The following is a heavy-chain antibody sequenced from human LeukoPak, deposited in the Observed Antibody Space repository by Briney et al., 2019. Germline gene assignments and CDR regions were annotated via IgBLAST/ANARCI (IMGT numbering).Heavy chain of an antibody. D-gene: IGHD3-22*01. J-gene: IGHJ4*02. CDR2: INPNSGGT. Sequence: ASVKVSCKASGYTFTGYYMHWVRQAPGQGLEWMGWINPNSGGTNYAQKVQGRVTMTRDTSISTAYMELSRLRSDDTAVYYCARSHSPAYYAPFDYWGQGTLVTVSS. CDR1: GYTFTGYY. V-gene: IGHV1-2*02. CDR3: ARSHSPAYYAPFDY.